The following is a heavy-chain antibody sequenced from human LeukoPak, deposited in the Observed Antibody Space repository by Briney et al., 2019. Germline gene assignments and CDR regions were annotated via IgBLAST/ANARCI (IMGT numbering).Heavy chain of an antibody. CDR1: GFTFSSYT. CDR2: ITTGGPNT. CDR3: AKDGGLWVSAHWGDS. Sequence: PGGPLRLSCTASGFTFSSYTMSWVRQAPGKGLKWVSPITTGGPNTYYADSVKGRFTVSRDDSKNTLYLQMNSLRAEDTAVYYCAKDGGLWVSAHWGDSWGRGTLVTVSS. D-gene: IGHD7-27*01. J-gene: IGHJ4*02. V-gene: IGHV3-23*01.